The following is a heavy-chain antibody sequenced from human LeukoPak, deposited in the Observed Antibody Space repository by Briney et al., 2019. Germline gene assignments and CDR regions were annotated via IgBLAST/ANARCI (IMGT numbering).Heavy chain of an antibody. CDR1: GFTFSSYG. Sequence: PGRSLRLSCAASGFTFSSYGMHWVRQAPGKGLEWVAVISYDGSNKYYADSVKGRFTISRDNSKNTLYLQMNSLRAEDTAVYYCAGDSRSESQLRFLEWLKLYYGMDVWGQGTTVTVSS. CDR2: ISYDGSNK. CDR3: AGDSRSESQLRFLEWLKLYYGMDV. J-gene: IGHJ6*02. V-gene: IGHV3-30*03. D-gene: IGHD3-3*01.